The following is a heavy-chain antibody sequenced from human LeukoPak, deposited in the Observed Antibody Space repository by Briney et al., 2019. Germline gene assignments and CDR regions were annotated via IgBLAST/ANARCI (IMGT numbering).Heavy chain of an antibody. J-gene: IGHJ4*02. V-gene: IGHV3-21*01. CDR2: ISSRSVYI. D-gene: IGHD3-10*01. CDR1: GFTFNDYT. Sequence: GGSLRLSCAASGFTFNDYTMNWVRQAPGKGLEWVSSISSRSVYIYYADSVKGRFTVSRDNSKNTLYLQMNSLRAEDTAVYYCAKVAVEYYYGSGSFDYWGQGTLVTVSS. CDR3: AKVAVEYYYGSGSFDY.